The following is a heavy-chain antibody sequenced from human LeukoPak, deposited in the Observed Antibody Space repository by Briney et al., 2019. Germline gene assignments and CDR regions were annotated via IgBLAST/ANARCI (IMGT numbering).Heavy chain of an antibody. CDR3: ASYGSGWSREV. CDR2: IPSSGNDI. CDR1: GFTFSVRG. Sequence: GGSLRLTRAASGFTFSVRGMTWVRQAPGKGLEWVSTIPSSGNDIYYADSVKGRFTSSRDNAKNSVYLQMNSLTADDTAVYYCASYGSGWSREVCGQGTTVTVSS. J-gene: IGHJ6*02. V-gene: IGHV3-21*01. D-gene: IGHD6-19*01.